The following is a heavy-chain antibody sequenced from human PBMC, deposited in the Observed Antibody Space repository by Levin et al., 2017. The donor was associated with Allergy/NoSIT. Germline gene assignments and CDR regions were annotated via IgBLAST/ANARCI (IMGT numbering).Heavy chain of an antibody. Sequence: SETLSLTCTVSGGSISSYYWSWIRQPPGKGLEWIGYIYYSGSTNYNPSLKSRVTISVDTSKNQFSLKLSSVTAADTAVYYCARHWPGYCGGDCNYFDYWGQGTLVTVSS. CDR3: ARHWPGYCGGDCNYFDY. CDR2: IYYSGST. D-gene: IGHD2-21*02. J-gene: IGHJ4*02. CDR1: GGSISSYY. V-gene: IGHV4-59*08.